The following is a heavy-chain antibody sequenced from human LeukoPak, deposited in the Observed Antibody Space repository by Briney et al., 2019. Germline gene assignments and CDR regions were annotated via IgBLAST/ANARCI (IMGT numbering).Heavy chain of an antibody. V-gene: IGHV3-48*02. D-gene: IGHD3-10*01. CDR3: ARDATFCYGSGSYDY. Sequence: GGSLRLSCAASGFTSSSYSMNWVRQAPGKGREWLSYISSSSSTIYYADSVKGRFTVSRDNAKNSLYLQMNSLRDEDTAVYYCARDATFCYGSGSYDYWGQGALVTVSS. J-gene: IGHJ4*02. CDR2: ISSSSSTI. CDR1: GFTSSSYS.